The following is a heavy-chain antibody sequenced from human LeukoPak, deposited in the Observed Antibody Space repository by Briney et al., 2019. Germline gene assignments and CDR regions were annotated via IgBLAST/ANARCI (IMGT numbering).Heavy chain of an antibody. CDR1: GGSISSRSYY. CDR3: ARGLFDSSGYYQLYYFDY. J-gene: IGHJ4*02. D-gene: IGHD3-22*01. CDR2: IYTSGST. Sequence: SETLSLTCTVSGGSISSRSYYWGWIRQPAGKGLEWIGRIYTSGSTNYNPSLKSRVTISVDTSKNQFSLKLSSVTAADTAVYYCARGLFDSSGYYQLYYFDYWGQGTLVTVSS. V-gene: IGHV4-61*02.